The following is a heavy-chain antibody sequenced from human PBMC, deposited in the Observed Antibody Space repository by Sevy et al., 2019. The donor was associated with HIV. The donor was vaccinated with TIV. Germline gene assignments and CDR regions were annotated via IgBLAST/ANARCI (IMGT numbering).Heavy chain of an antibody. Sequence: GGSLRLSCAASGFTFSNAWMSWVRQAPGRGLEWVGRIQSRTDGGTTDYAAPVKGRFAISRDDSKNTLYLQMNSLKTEDTAVYYCSTDPIIVLLVTDGMDVWGQGTTVTVSS. CDR2: IQSRTDGGTT. CDR3: STDPIIVLLVTDGMDV. V-gene: IGHV3-15*01. CDR1: GFTFSNAW. D-gene: IGHD2-8*01. J-gene: IGHJ6*02.